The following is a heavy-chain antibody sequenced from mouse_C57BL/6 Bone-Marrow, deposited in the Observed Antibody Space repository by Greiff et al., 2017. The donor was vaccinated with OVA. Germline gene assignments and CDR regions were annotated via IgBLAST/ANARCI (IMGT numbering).Heavy chain of an antibody. J-gene: IGHJ4*01. CDR3: ARRGDSLYAMDY. CDR1: GYSITSGYY. D-gene: IGHD6-2*01. V-gene: IGHV3-6*01. Sequence: EVQRVESGPGLVKPSQSLSLTCSVTGYSITSGYYWNWIRQFPGNKLEWMGYISYDGSNNYNPSLKNRISITRDTSKNQFFLKLNSVTTEDTATYYCARRGDSLYAMDYWGQGTSVTVSS. CDR2: ISYDGSN.